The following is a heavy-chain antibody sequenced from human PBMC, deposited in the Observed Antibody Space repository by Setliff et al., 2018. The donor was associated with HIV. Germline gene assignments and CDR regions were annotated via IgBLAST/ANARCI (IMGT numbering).Heavy chain of an antibody. CDR1: GGSISSANYY. D-gene: IGHD6-13*01. V-gene: IGHV4-30-4*08. J-gene: IGHJ6*02. CDR2: IYYNGNAY. CDR3: ARAKLGWRPYAMDV. Sequence: SETLSLTCTVSGGSISSANYYWSWIRQPPGKGLEWIGYIYYNGNAYYYNPSLKSRTTISLDTSMNQFSLKLTSVTAADTAVYYCARAKLGWRPYAMDVWGQGTAVTVSS.